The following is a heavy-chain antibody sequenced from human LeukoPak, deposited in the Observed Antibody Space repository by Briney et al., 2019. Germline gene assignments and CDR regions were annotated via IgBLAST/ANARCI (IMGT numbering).Heavy chain of an antibody. V-gene: IGHV1-69*02. Sequence: SVKVSCKASGGTFSSYTISWVRQAPGQGLEWMGRIIPILGIANYAQKFQGRVTITADKSTSTAYMELSSLRSEDTAVYYCARGYSYGYRRVYYYGMDVWGQGTTVTVSS. CDR1: GGTFSSYT. D-gene: IGHD5-18*01. CDR2: IIPILGIA. J-gene: IGHJ6*02. CDR3: ARGYSYGYRRVYYYGMDV.